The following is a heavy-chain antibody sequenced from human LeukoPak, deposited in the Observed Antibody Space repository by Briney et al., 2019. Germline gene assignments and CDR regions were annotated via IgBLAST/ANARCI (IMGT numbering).Heavy chain of an antibody. V-gene: IGHV3-21*01. CDR3: ARMRSDAFDI. CDR1: GFTFSSYS. CDR2: ISTSSTYI. J-gene: IGHJ3*02. D-gene: IGHD5-24*01. Sequence: PGGALRLSCAASGFTFSSYSMNWVRQAPGKGLEWVSSISTSSTYIYYADSVKGRFTTSRDNIKNSLYLQMNSLRVEDTAVYYCARMRSDAFDIWGEGTMVTVSS.